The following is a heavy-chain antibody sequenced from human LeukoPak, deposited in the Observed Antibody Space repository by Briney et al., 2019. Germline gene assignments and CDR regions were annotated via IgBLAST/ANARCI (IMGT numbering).Heavy chain of an antibody. Sequence: PSETLSPTCTVSGGSISSYYWSWIRQPPGKGLEWIGYIYYSGSTNYNPSLKSRVTISVDTSKNQFSLKLSSVTAADTAVYYCARSRKLDYWGQGTLVTVSS. CDR2: IYYSGST. CDR1: GGSISSYY. J-gene: IGHJ4*02. CDR3: ARSRKLDY. V-gene: IGHV4-59*12.